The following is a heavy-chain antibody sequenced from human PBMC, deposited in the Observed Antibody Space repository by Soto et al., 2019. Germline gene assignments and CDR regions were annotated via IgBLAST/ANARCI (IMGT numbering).Heavy chain of an antibody. CDR3: XXXSXWFGEFDY. V-gene: IGHV3-23*01. CDR1: GFTFSSYA. D-gene: IGHD3-10*01. J-gene: IGHJ4*02. CDR2: ISGSGGST. Sequence: EVQLLESGGGLVQPGGSLRLSCAASGFTFSSYAMSWVRQAPGKGLEWVSAISGSGGSTYYADSVKGRFTISRDNSXXTLYXXXXXXXAXDTAXYYXXXXSXWFGEFDYWGQGTLVTVSS.